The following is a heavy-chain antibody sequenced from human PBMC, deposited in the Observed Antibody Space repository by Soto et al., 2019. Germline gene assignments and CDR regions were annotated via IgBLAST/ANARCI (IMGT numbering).Heavy chain of an antibody. CDR1: GFTFSNYA. CDR3: ATDLTTTVTQGPDY. Sequence: GGSLRLSSTASGFTFSNYAMGWVRQAPGKGLEWVSGVRSSGDRTYYADSVKGRFTISSDNSKSTLYLQMNSLRAEDTALYYCATDLTTTVTQGPDYWGQGTLV. CDR2: VRSSGDRT. J-gene: IGHJ4*02. D-gene: IGHD4-17*01. V-gene: IGHV3-23*01.